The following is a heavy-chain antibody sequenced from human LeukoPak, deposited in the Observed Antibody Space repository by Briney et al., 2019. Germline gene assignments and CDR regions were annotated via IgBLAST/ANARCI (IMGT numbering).Heavy chain of an antibody. CDR1: GGSISSSSYY. V-gene: IGHV4-39*01. Sequence: SETLSLTCTVSGGSISSSSYYWGWIRQPPGKGLEWIGSIYYSGSTYYNPSLKSRVTISVDTSKKQFSLKLSSVTAADTAVYYCARSGGSSWSYYWYFDLWGRGTLVTVSS. J-gene: IGHJ2*01. D-gene: IGHD6-13*01. CDR2: IYYSGST. CDR3: ARSGGSSWSYYWYFDL.